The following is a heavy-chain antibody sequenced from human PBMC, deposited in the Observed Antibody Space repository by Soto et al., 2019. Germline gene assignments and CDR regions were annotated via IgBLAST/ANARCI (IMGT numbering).Heavy chain of an antibody. J-gene: IGHJ4*02. CDR3: AHRHRVGTVTDGFDF. V-gene: IGHV3-23*01. D-gene: IGHD2-21*02. Sequence: GGSLRLSCAASGFTFSSYAMSWVRQAPGKGLEWVSAISGSGGSTYYADSVKTRVSITKDTSKSQVVLTMTNMDPADTATYFCAHRHRVGTVTDGFDFWGQGILVTVSS. CDR1: GFTFSSYA. CDR2: ISGSGGST.